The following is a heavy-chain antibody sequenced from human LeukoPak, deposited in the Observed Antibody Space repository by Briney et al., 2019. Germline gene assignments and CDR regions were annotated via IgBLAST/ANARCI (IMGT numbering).Heavy chain of an antibody. V-gene: IGHV3-23*01. CDR1: GFTFSTYA. D-gene: IGHD6-19*01. CDR3: ARDDAGYSSGWYWVY. CDR2: ISGSGGTT. J-gene: IGHJ4*02. Sequence: PGGSLRLSCAASGFTFSTYAMTWVRQAPGKGLEWVSGISGSGGTTYYADSVKGRFTIARDNAKNSLYLQMNSLRAEDTAVYYCARDDAGYSSGWYWVYWGQGTLVTVSS.